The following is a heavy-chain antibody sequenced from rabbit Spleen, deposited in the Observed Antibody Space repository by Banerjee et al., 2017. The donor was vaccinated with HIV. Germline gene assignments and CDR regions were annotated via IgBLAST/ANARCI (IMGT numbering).Heavy chain of an antibody. Sequence: QEQLKETGGGLVQPGGSLTLSCKASGFDFSNYGVTWVRQAPGKGLEWITYIYPTFGVANYANSVKGRFTISSDSAQNTVFLQMTSLTASDTATYFCARDAGTGDYIDVYFSLWGPGTLVTVS. V-gene: IGHV1S47*01. CDR2: IYPTFGVA. D-gene: IGHD8-1*01. CDR3: ARDAGTGDYIDVYFSL. CDR1: GFDFSNYG. J-gene: IGHJ4*01.